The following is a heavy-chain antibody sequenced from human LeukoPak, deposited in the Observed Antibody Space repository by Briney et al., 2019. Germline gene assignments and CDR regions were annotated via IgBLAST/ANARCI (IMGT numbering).Heavy chain of an antibody. CDR1: GFTFSSYS. CDR2: ISSSSSYI. D-gene: IGHD3-10*01. J-gene: IGHJ6*03. Sequence: PGGSLRLSCAASGFTFSSYSMNWVRQAPGKGLEWVSSISSSSSYIYYADSVKGRFTISRDNAKNSLYLQMNSLRAEDTALYYCARTRWFGEIYYYYMDVWGKGTTVTVSS. V-gene: IGHV3-21*04. CDR3: ARTRWFGEIYYYYMDV.